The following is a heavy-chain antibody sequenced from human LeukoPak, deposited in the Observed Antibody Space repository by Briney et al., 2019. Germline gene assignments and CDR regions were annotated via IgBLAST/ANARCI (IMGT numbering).Heavy chain of an antibody. J-gene: IGHJ3*02. Sequence: GGSMRLSCAASGFIFPDYWMHWVRQAPGSELVWVARIRGDGRATTYADSVKGRFTISRDNAMSTVFLQMNSLRAEDTAVYYCLTIMTLPSGDAFDIWGQGTMVTVSS. CDR3: LTIMTLPSGDAFDI. V-gene: IGHV3-74*01. D-gene: IGHD3-16*01. CDR1: GFIFPDYW. CDR2: IRGDGRAT.